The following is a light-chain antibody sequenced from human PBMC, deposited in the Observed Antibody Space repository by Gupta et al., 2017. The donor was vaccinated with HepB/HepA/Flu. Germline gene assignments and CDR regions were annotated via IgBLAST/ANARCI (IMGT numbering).Light chain of an antibody. J-gene: IGLJ2*01. CDR1: SSDVGGYNY. CDR3: CSYAGSYTWV. Sequence: QPALTPPRSVSGSPGQSVTISCTGTSSDVGGYNYVSWYQQHPGKAPKLMIYDVSKRPSGVPDRFSGSKSGNTASLTISGLQAEDEADYYCCSYAGSYTWVFGGGTKLTVL. CDR2: DVS. V-gene: IGLV2-11*01.